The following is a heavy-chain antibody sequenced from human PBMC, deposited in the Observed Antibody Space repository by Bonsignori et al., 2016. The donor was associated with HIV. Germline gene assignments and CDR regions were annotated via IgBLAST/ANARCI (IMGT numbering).Heavy chain of an antibody. Sequence: ASVKVSCKTSGYVFTNFDLSWWRQAPGQGPEWMGWIIGYDGDAILPQRFQGRVTMTTDTSTSTAYMELRSLRFDDTAVYYCARELIASNIPPGYWGQGTLVTVSS. J-gene: IGHJ4*02. V-gene: IGHV1-18*01. CDR1: GYVFTNFD. D-gene: IGHD3-9*01. CDR3: ARELIASNIPPGY. CDR2: IIGYDGDA.